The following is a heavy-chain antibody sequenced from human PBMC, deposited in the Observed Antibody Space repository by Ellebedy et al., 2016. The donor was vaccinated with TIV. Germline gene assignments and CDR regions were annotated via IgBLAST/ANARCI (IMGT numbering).Heavy chain of an antibody. D-gene: IGHD2-15*01. J-gene: IGHJ4*02. CDR2: INHSRSA. CDR1: GGSLSGYY. CDR3: ARGLQLDDVVVVAGYDY. V-gene: IGHV4-34*01. Sequence: MPSETLSLTCAVYGGSLSGYYWGWIRQAPGKGLEWIGDINHSRSANYNPSLKSRVTISVDTSKNHFSLKLSSVTAADTAVYYCARGLQLDDVVVVAGYDYWGQGTLVTVSS.